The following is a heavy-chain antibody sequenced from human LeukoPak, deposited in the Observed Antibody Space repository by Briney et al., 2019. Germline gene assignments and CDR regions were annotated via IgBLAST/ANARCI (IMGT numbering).Heavy chain of an antibody. CDR1: GGTFISYA. Sequence: SVKVSCKASGGTFISYAISWVRQAPGQGLEWMGGIIPIFGTANYAQKFQGRVTITADESTSTAYMELSSLRSEDTAVYYCARAPNPYCSGGSCLPFPFNFDYWGQGTLVTVSS. J-gene: IGHJ4*02. V-gene: IGHV1-69*01. CDR3: ARAPNPYCSGGSCLPFPFNFDY. CDR2: IIPIFGTA. D-gene: IGHD2-15*01.